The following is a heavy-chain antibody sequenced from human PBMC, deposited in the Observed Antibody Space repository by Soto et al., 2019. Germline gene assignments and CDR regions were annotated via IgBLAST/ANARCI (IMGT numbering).Heavy chain of an antibody. Sequence: GGSLRLSCAASWFTVSSNYMSWVRQAPGKGLEWVSVIYSGGSTYYADSVKGRFTISRDNSKNTLYLQMNSLRAEDTAVYYCARAEKWVTGRTGADWGQGTLVTVSS. CDR3: ARAEKWVTGRTGAD. CDR1: WFTVSSNY. J-gene: IGHJ4*02. D-gene: IGHD1-20*01. V-gene: IGHV3-53*01. CDR2: IYSGGST.